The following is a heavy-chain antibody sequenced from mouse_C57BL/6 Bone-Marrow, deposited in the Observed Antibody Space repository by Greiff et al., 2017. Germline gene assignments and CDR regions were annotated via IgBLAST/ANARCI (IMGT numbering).Heavy chain of an antibody. D-gene: IGHD1-1*01. CDR3: ARQRLRKRCYAMDY. CDR1: GYTFTSYG. Sequence: DVQLQESGAELVRPGSSVKMSCKTSGYTFTSYGINWVKQRPGQGREWIGYIYIGNGYTEYNEKFKGKATLTADKSSSTEYMELSSLTSEDSAVYFCARQRLRKRCYAMDYWGQGSSDTVSS. CDR2: IYIGNGYT. J-gene: IGHJ4*01. V-gene: IGHV1-58*01.